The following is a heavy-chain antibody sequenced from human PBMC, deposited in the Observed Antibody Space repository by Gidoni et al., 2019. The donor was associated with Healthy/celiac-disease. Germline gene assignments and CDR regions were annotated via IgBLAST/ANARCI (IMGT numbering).Heavy chain of an antibody. D-gene: IGHD2-15*01. CDR1: GGSISSSNW. J-gene: IGHJ5*02. V-gene: IGHV4-4*02. CDR3: ARFRYCSGGSCYTGGLWFDP. Sequence: QVQLQESGPGLVKPSGTLSLTCAVSGGSISSSNWWSWVRQPPGKGLEWIGEIYHSGSTNYNPSLKSRVTISVDKSKNQFSLKLSSVTAADTAVYYCARFRYCSGGSCYTGGLWFDPWGQGTLVTVSS. CDR2: IYHSGST.